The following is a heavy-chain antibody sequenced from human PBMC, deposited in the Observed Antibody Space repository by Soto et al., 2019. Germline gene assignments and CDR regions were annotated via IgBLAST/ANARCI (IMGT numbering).Heavy chain of an antibody. CDR1: GGSVSSGSYY. CDR3: ARSIAVAGNSVFNDY. V-gene: IGHV4-61*01. CDR2: IYYSWST. J-gene: IGHJ4*02. D-gene: IGHD6-19*01. Sequence: SETLSLTCTVSGGSVSSGSYYWSWIRQPPGKGLEWIGYIYYSWSTNYNPSLKSRVTISVDTSKNQFSLKLSSVTAADTAVYYCARSIAVAGNSVFNDYWGQGTLVTVSS.